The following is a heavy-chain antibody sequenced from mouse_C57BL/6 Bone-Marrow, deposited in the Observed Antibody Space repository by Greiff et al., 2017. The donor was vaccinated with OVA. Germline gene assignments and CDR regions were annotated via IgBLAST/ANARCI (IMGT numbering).Heavy chain of an antibody. CDR1: GYSFTDYN. Sequence: VQLKQSGPELVKPGASVKISCKASGYSFTDYNMNWVKQSNGKSLEWIGVINPNYGTTSYNQKFKGKATLTVDQSSSTAYMQLNSLTSEDSAVDYCARTGGSSLYWYFDVWGTGTTVTVSS. V-gene: IGHV1-39*01. J-gene: IGHJ1*03. CDR2: INPNYGTT. D-gene: IGHD1-1*01. CDR3: ARTGGSSLYWYFDV.